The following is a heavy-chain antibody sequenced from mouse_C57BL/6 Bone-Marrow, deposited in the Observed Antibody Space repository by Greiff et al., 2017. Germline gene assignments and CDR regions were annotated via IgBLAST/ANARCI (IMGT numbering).Heavy chain of an antibody. CDR1: GYTFTSYW. Sequence: QVQLQQPGAELVRPGSSVKLSCKASGYTFTSYWMHWVKQRPIQGLEWIGNIDPSDSETHYNQKFKGKATLTVDKSSSTAYMQLSSLTSEDSAVYYCAGRSSGIYYYAMDYWGQGTSVTVSS. J-gene: IGHJ4*01. CDR2: IDPSDSET. V-gene: IGHV1-52*01. CDR3: AGRSSGIYYYAMDY. D-gene: IGHD3-2*02.